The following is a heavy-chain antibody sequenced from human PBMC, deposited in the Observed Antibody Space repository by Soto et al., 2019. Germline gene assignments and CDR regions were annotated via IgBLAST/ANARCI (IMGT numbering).Heavy chain of an antibody. J-gene: IGHJ3*02. V-gene: IGHV4-28*01. CDR1: GYSISSSNW. CDR2: IYYSGST. CDR3: ARSLSPSFTHWAGSAKRAFDI. Sequence: QVQLQESGPGLVKPSDTLSLTCAVSGYSISSSNWWGWIRQPPGKGLEWIGYIYYSGSTYYNPSLKSRVTMSVDTSKNQFSLKLSSVTAVDTAVYYCARSLSPSFTHWAGSAKRAFDIWGQGTMVTVSS. D-gene: IGHD3-16*01.